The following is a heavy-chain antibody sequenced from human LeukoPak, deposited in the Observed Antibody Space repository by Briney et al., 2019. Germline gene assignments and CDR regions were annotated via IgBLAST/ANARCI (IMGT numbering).Heavy chain of an antibody. D-gene: IGHD3-22*01. CDR2: IYYSGST. CDR1: GGSISSHY. J-gene: IGHJ3*02. CDR3: ARAQYYYDSSGYHDAFDI. V-gene: IGHV4-59*11. Sequence: SETLSLTCTVSGGSISSHYWSWIRQPPGKGLEWIGYIYYSGSTNYNPSLKSRVTISVDTSKNQFPLRLSSVTAADTAVYYCARAQYYYDSSGYHDAFDIWDQGTMVTVSS.